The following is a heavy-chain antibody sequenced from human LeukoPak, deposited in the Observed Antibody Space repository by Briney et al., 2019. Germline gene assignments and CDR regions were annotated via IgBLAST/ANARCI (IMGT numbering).Heavy chain of an antibody. CDR2: IRKKVDSYST. CDR3: ASLKGDY. Sequence: PGGSLRLSCAASGFTFSDHYMDWVRQAPGKGLEWVGRIRKKVDSYSTEYVASVKDRFTISRDDSKKSLYLQMNNLKTEDTAVYYCASLKGDYWGQGTLVTVSS. CDR1: GFTFSDHY. J-gene: IGHJ4*02. V-gene: IGHV3-72*01.